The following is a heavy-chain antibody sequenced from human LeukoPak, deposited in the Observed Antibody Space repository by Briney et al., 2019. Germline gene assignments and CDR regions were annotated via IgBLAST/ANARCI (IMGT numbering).Heavy chain of an antibody. V-gene: IGHV1-2*06. J-gene: IGHJ4*02. CDR2: INPNSGGT. D-gene: IGHD1-14*01. Sequence: ASVKVSCKASGYTFTGYYMHWVRQAPGQGLEWMGRINPNSGGTNYAQKFQGRVTMTRDTSISTAYMELSRLRSDDTAVYYCAREFRSHLYQPYYFDYWGQGTLVTVSS. CDR1: GYTFTGYY. CDR3: AREFRSHLYQPYYFDY.